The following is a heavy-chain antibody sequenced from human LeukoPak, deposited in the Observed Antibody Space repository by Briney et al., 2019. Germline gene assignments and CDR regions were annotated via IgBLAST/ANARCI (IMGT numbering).Heavy chain of an antibody. CDR1: GGTFSKYT. Sequence: ASVKVSCKASGGTFSKYTISWVRQRPGQGLEWMGGITPLFGTANYAQKFQGRVTITRDTSASTAYMELSSLRSEDTAVYSCARGVATNRYYFDYWAREPWSPSPQ. J-gene: IGHJ4*02. CDR3: ARGVATNRYYFDY. D-gene: IGHD5-12*01. CDR2: ITPLFGTA. V-gene: IGHV1-69*05.